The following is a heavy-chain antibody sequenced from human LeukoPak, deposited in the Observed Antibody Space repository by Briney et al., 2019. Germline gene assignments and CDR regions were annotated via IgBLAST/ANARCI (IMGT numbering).Heavy chain of an antibody. D-gene: IGHD6-13*01. CDR3: ARQYGPGYSSTWYFDY. Sequence: SETLSLTCTVSGGSISSSAYSWGWIRQPPGKGLDWIGNIYDSGNTYYNPSLKSRVTISVDTSKNQFSLKLNSVTAADTAVYYCARQYGPGYSSTWYFDYWSQGTLVTVSS. CDR2: IYDSGNT. CDR1: GGSISSSAYS. J-gene: IGHJ4*02. V-gene: IGHV4-39*01.